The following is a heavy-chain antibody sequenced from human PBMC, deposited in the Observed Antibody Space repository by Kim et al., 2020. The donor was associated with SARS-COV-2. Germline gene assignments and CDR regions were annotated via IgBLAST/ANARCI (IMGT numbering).Heavy chain of an antibody. Sequence: GGSLRLSCAASGFTFSSYSMNWVRQAPGKGLEWVSSISSSSSTIYYADSVKGRFTISRDNAKNSLYLQMNSLRDEDTAVYYCAREVAAAGMGNWFDPWGQGTLVTVSS. CDR3: AREVAAAGMGNWFDP. CDR1: GFTFSSYS. CDR2: ISSSSSTI. J-gene: IGHJ5*02. D-gene: IGHD6-13*01. V-gene: IGHV3-48*02.